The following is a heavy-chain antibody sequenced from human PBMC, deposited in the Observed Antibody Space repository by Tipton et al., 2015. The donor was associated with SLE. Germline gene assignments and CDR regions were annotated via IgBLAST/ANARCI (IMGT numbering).Heavy chain of an antibody. D-gene: IGHD6-13*01. J-gene: IGHJ3*02. CDR1: GFTFISYE. V-gene: IGHV3-48*03. CDR3: ASGGSSSHDSFDI. Sequence: SLRLSCAASGFTFISYEMNWVRQAPGKGLEGVSYISSSGSTIYYADSVKGRFTISRDNAKNSLYLQMNSLRAEDTAVYYCASGGSSSHDSFDIWGQGTMVTVSS. CDR2: ISSSGSTI.